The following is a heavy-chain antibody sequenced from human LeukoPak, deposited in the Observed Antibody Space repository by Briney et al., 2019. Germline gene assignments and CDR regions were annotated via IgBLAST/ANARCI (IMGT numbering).Heavy chain of an antibody. CDR2: MWYDGSNK. V-gene: IGHV3-33*01. CDR3: ARDSYCSSTSCYQAGIDY. D-gene: IGHD2-2*01. J-gene: IGHJ4*02. CDR1: GFTFSSYG. Sequence: GRSLRLSCAASGFTFSSYGMHWVRQAPGKGLEWVAVMWYDGSNKYYADSVKGRFTISRDNSKNTLYLQMNSLRAEDTAVYYCARDSYCSSTSCYQAGIDYWGQGTLVTVSS.